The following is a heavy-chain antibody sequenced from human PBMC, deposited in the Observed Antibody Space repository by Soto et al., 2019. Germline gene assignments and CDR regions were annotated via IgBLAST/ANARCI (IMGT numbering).Heavy chain of an antibody. J-gene: IGHJ4*02. D-gene: IGHD6-19*01. CDR1: GFTFSSYA. CDR2: ISGSGGST. CDR3: AKVWSYSSGWSHVDY. V-gene: IGHV3-23*01. Sequence: EVQLLESGGGLVQPGGSLRLSCAASGFTFSSYAMSWVRQAPGKGLEWVSAISGSGGSTYYADSVKGRLTISRDNSKNPLYLQMHSLSAEDTVVYYCAKVWSYSSGWSHVDYWGQGTLVTVSS.